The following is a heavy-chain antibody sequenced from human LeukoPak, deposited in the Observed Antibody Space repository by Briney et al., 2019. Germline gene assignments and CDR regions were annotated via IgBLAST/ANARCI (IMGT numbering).Heavy chain of an antibody. V-gene: IGHV3-23*01. CDR3: AKDTSIGRYCTNGVCSPFDY. Sequence: GGSLRLSCAASGFTFSSYAMSWVRQAPGKGLEWVSAISDSGGSTYDADSAKGRFTISRDNSKNTLYLQMNSLRAEDTAVYYCAKDTSIGRYCTNGVCSPFDYWGQGTLVTVSS. CDR1: GFTFSSYA. CDR2: ISDSGGST. D-gene: IGHD2-8*01. J-gene: IGHJ4*02.